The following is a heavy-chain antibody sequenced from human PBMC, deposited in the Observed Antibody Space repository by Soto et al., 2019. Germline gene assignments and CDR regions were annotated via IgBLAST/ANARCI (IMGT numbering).Heavy chain of an antibody. CDR2: TYYRSKWYN. CDR3: ARGKVWDDILTGYYPYYYHGMDV. V-gene: IGHV6-1*01. J-gene: IGHJ6*02. CDR1: GGSISSYY. D-gene: IGHD3-9*01. Sequence: SETLSLTCTVSGGSISSYYGNWIRQSPSRGLEWLGRTYYRSKWYNDYAVSVKSRITINPDTSKNQFSLQLNSVTPEDTAVYYCARGKVWDDILTGYYPYYYHGMDVWGQGTTVTVSS.